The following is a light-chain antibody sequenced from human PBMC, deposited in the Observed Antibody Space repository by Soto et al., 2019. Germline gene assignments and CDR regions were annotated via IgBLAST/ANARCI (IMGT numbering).Light chain of an antibody. CDR1: NIGANS. Sequence: SYELTQTPSVSVAPGQTVRITCGGDNIGANSVHWYQQKPGQAPILVVYDDSDRPSGIPERFSGSNSGNTAALTITRVEGGDEADYYCQVWHSSRGVFGGGTKVTVL. V-gene: IGLV3-21*02. CDR2: DDS. J-gene: IGLJ2*01. CDR3: QVWHSSRGV.